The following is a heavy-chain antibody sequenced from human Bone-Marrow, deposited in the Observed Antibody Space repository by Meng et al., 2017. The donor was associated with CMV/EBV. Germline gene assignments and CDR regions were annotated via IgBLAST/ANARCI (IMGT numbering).Heavy chain of an antibody. CDR1: GGSISSYY. V-gene: IGHV4-59*01. CDR3: ARVVIDCSSTSCYRSYGMDV. Sequence: ESLKISCTVPGGSISSYYWSWIRQPPGKGLEWIGYIYYSGSTNYNPSLKSRVTISVDTSKNQFSLKLSSVTAADTAVYYCARVVIDCSSTSCYRSYGMDVWGQGTTVTVSS. CDR2: IYYSGST. D-gene: IGHD2-2*02. J-gene: IGHJ6*02.